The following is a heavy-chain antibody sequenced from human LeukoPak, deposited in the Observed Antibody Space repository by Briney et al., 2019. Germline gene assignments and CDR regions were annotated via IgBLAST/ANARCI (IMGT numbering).Heavy chain of an antibody. Sequence: GGSLRLSCAAAGFSFSTYDMNWVRQAPGKGLEWVSSISIASSYIFYADSVKGRFTIPRDNANNSLYLQMSSLRAEDTAVYYCARWLQTRYYMDVWGKGTTVTVSS. V-gene: IGHV3-21*01. J-gene: IGHJ6*03. D-gene: IGHD5-24*01. CDR3: ARWLQTRYYMDV. CDR1: GFSFSTYD. CDR2: ISIASSYI.